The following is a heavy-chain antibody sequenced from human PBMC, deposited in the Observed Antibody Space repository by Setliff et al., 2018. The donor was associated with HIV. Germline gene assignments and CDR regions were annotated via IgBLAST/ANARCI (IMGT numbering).Heavy chain of an antibody. J-gene: IGHJ3*02. Sequence: RLSCVASGFTFSAYTMNWVRQAPGKGLEWVASLSAESTFIYYADSMKGRFTISRDNARNSLYLQMNSLRAEDTAMYYCTRDLDLTGGEAFDIWGQGTMVTVSS. D-gene: IGHD3-3*01. CDR2: LSAESTFI. V-gene: IGHV3-21*01. CDR1: GFTFSAYT. CDR3: TRDLDLTGGEAFDI.